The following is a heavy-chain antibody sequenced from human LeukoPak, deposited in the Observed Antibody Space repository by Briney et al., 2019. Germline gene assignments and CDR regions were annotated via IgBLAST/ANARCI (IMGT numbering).Heavy chain of an antibody. Sequence: ASVKVSCKASGYTFTGYYMHWVRQAPGRGREWMGWINPNSGGTNYAQKFQGRVTMTRDTSISTAYMELSSLRCEDTAVYYCARDGGYCSGGSCYQDPNWFDPWGQGTLVTVSS. V-gene: IGHV1-2*02. CDR3: ARDGGYCSGGSCYQDPNWFDP. CDR2: INPNSGGT. D-gene: IGHD2-15*01. CDR1: GYTFTGYY. J-gene: IGHJ5*02.